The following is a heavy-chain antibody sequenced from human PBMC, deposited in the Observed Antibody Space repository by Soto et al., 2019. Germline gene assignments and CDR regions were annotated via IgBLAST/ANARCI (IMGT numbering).Heavy chain of an antibody. Sequence: ASVKVSCKASGGTFSSYAISWVRQAPGQGLEWMGGIIPIFGTANYAQKFQGRVTITADESTSTAYMELSSLRSEDTAVYYCARAGKYYDRSGYYAWGQGTLVTVAS. CDR2: IIPIFGTA. V-gene: IGHV1-69*13. CDR3: ARAGKYYDRSGYYA. J-gene: IGHJ1*01. CDR1: GGTFSSYA. D-gene: IGHD3-22*01.